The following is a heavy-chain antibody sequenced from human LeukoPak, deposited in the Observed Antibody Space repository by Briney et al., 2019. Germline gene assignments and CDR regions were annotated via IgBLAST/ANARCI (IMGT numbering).Heavy chain of an antibody. V-gene: IGHV4-59*01. Sequence: KPSETLSLTCTASGGSISSYYWSWIRQPPGKGLEWIGYIYYSGSTNYNPSLKSQVTISVDTSKNPFSLKLSSVAAADVAVYYRARAPGGRHYYYYMDVWGKGTTVTVSS. CDR2: IYYSGST. CDR1: GGSISSYY. CDR3: ARAPGGRHYYYYMDV. J-gene: IGHJ6*03.